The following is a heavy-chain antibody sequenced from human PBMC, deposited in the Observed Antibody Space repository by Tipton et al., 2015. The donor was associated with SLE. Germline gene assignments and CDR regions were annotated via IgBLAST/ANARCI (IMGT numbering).Heavy chain of an antibody. CDR2: IKQDGGEK. CDR3: VSAARIGALLD. Sequence: SLRLSCAASGFTFSSYWMTWVRQAPGKGLEWVANIKQDGGEKYYVDSVKGRFTISQDNAKNSLYLQMNSLRAEDTAVYYCVSAARIGALLDWGQGTLVTVSS. CDR1: GFTFSSYW. V-gene: IGHV3-7*01. J-gene: IGHJ4*02. D-gene: IGHD2-15*01.